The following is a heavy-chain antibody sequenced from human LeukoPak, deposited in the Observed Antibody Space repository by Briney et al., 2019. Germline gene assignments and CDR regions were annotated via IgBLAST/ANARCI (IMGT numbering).Heavy chain of an antibody. D-gene: IGHD3-10*01. CDR2: IYTSGST. V-gene: IGHV4-4*09. CDR1: GGSISSYY. Sequence: SETLSLTCTVSGGSISSYYWSWIRQPPGKGLEWIGYIYTSGSTNYNPSLKSRVTISVDTSKNQFSLKLSSVTAADTAVYYCARDPGYYGSGSFDPWGQGTLVTVSS. CDR3: ARDPGYYGSGSFDP. J-gene: IGHJ5*02.